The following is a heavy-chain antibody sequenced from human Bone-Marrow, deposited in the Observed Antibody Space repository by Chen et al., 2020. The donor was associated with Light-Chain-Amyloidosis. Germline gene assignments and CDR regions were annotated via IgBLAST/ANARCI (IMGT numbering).Heavy chain of an antibody. D-gene: IGHD6-6*01. CDR3: ARSCGAQLVHGAFDI. J-gene: IGHJ3*02. CDR1: GFTFSSYA. V-gene: IGHV3-23*01. Sequence: EVQLLESGGGLVQPGGSLRLSCAASGFTFSSYAMSWVRQAPGKGLEWVSAISGSGGSTYYADSVKGRFTISRDNSKNSLYLQMNSLRAEDTAVYYCARSCGAQLVHGAFDIWGQGTMVTVSS. CDR2: ISGSGGST.